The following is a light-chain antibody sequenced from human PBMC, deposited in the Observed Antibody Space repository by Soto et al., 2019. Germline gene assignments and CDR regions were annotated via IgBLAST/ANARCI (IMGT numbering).Light chain of an antibody. CDR3: QQYNNWPLT. V-gene: IGKV3D-15*01. CDR1: QSVSYN. J-gene: IGKJ4*01. CDR2: DAS. Sequence: EIVLTQSPATLSVSPGDRATLSCSASQSVSYNLAWYQQKPGQAPRLLIYDASTRATGIPARFSGSASGTEFTLTISSLLSEDFEVYYCQQYNNWPLTFGGGTKVDIK.